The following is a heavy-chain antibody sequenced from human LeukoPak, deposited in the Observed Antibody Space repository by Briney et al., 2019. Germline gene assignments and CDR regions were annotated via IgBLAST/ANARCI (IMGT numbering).Heavy chain of an antibody. CDR3: AKGGIAVAGTSYYYYMDV. V-gene: IGHV3-21*04. CDR1: GFTLSSYS. CDR2: ISSSSSYI. D-gene: IGHD6-19*01. Sequence: GGSLRLSCAASGFTLSSYSMNWVRQAPGKGLEWVSSISSSSSYIYYADSVKGRFTISRDNSKNTLYLQMNSLRAEDTAVYYCAKGGIAVAGTSYYYYMDVWGKGTTVTISS. J-gene: IGHJ6*03.